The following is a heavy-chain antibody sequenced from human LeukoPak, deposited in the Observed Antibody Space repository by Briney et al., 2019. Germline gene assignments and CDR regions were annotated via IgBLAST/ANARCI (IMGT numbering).Heavy chain of an antibody. Sequence: GGSLRLSCAASGFNFANHAMSWVRQTPGKGLEWVSAISGGGDITYYADSVKGRFTISRDSSKDTLFLQMHSLRPGDTAVYYCVRDGRASSSWYGVFDYWGQGTLVTVSS. CDR2: ISGGGDIT. V-gene: IGHV3-23*01. D-gene: IGHD6-13*01. J-gene: IGHJ4*02. CDR3: VRDGRASSSWYGVFDY. CDR1: GFNFANHA.